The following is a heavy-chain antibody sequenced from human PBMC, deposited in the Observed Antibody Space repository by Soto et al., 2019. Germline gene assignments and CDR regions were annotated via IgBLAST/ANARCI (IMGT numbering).Heavy chain of an antibody. V-gene: IGHV3-11*05. CDR3: ARDHYGPGWFDP. J-gene: IGHJ5*02. CDR2: ISRSSTYT. CDR1: GFTFSDYY. Sequence: QVQLVESGGGLVKPGGSLRLSCAASGFTFSDYYMNWIRQAPGKGLEWVSYISRSSTYTNYADSVKGRFTISRDNAENSLYLQMNSLRAEDTAVYYCARDHYGPGWFDPWGQGTLVTVSS. D-gene: IGHD3-10*01.